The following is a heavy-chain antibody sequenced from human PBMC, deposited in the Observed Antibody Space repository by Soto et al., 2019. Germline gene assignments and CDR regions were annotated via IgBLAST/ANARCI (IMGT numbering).Heavy chain of an antibody. J-gene: IGHJ6*02. V-gene: IGHV3-21*01. CDR3: ARDTVTGGYYYYGMDV. CDR2: ISSSSSYI. CDR1: GFTFSIYS. Sequence: GGSLRLSCAASGFTFSIYSMNWGRKAPGKGLEWVSSISSSSSYIYYADSVKGRFTISRDNAKNSLYLQMNSLRAEDTAVYYCARDTVTGGYYYYGMDVWGQGTTVTVSS. D-gene: IGHD4-4*01.